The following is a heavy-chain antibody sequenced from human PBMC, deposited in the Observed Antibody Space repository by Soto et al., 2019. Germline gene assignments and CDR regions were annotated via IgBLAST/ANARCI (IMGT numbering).Heavy chain of an antibody. V-gene: IGHV4-39*01. CDR1: GGSISSSSYY. CDR3: ARHTPAISISDH. Sequence: QLQLQESGPGLVKPSETLSLTCTVSGGSISSSSYYWGWIRQPPGKGLEWIGSIYYSGSTYYNPSLKRRVTISVDTSKNQFSLKPSSVTAADTAVYYCARHTPAISISDHWGQGTLVTVSS. CDR2: IYYSGST. J-gene: IGHJ4*02. D-gene: IGHD2-15*01.